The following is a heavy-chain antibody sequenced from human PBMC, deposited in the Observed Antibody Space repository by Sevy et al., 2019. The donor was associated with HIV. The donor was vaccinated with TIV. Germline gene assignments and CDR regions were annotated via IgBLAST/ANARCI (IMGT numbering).Heavy chain of an antibody. CDR2: ISGSGGST. CDR3: AKDGATGLTTVTTEGYYFDY. J-gene: IGHJ4*02. Sequence: GGSLRLSCAASGFTFSSYAMSWVHQAPGKGLEWVSAISGSGGSTYYADSVKGRFTISRDNSKNTLYLQMNSLRAEDTAVYYCAKDGATGLTTVTTEGYYFDYWGQGTLVTVSS. CDR1: GFTFSSYA. D-gene: IGHD4-17*01. V-gene: IGHV3-23*01.